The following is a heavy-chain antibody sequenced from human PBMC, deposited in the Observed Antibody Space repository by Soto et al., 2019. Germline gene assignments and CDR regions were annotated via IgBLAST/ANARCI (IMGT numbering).Heavy chain of an antibody. J-gene: IGHJ4*02. Sequence: QITLKESGPTLVKPTQTLTLTCTFSGFSLSTSGVGVGWIRQPPGKALEWLALIYWNDDKRYSPSLKSRLTITKDTSKNQVVLTMTNMDPVDTATYYYAHRGYYGSGTFGGFDYWGQGTLVTVSS. CDR3: AHRGYYGSGTFGGFDY. D-gene: IGHD3-10*01. CDR1: GFSLSTSGVG. V-gene: IGHV2-5*01. CDR2: IYWNDDK.